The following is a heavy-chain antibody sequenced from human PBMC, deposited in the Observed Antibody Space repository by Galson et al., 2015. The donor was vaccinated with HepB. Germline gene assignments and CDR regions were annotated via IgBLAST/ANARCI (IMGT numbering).Heavy chain of an antibody. Sequence: GYTFTGYYMHWVRQAPGQGLEWMGWINPNSGGTNYAQKFQGWVTMTRDTSISTAYMELSRLRSDDTAVYYCARDGLGYCSSTSCYTGGGMDVWGQGTTVTVSS. V-gene: IGHV1-2*04. D-gene: IGHD2-2*02. J-gene: IGHJ6*02. CDR1: GYTFTGYY. CDR3: ARDGLGYCSSTSCYTGGGMDV. CDR2: INPNSGGT.